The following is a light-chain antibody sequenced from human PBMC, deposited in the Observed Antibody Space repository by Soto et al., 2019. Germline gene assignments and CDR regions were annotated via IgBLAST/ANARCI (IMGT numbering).Light chain of an antibody. CDR2: EVS. CDR3: GSYAGSNIVI. CDR1: SSDVGGYNY. Sequence: QSVLTQPPSASGSPGQSVTISCTGTSSDVGGYNYVSRYQQHPGKAPKLMIYEVSKRPSGVPDRFSGSKSGNTASLTVSGLQAEDEAAYYCGSYAGSNIVIFGGGTKLTVL. J-gene: IGLJ2*01. V-gene: IGLV2-8*01.